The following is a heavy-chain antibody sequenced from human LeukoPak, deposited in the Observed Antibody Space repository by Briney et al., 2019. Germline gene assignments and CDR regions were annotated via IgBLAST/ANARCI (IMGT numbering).Heavy chain of an antibody. Sequence: GGSLRLSCAASGCTFSSYWMSWVRQAPGKGLEWVANIKQDGSEKYYMDSVKGRFTISRDNAKNSLYLQMNSLRAEDTAVYYCGTTVTTGRRYWGQGTLVTVSS. CDR1: GCTFSSYW. CDR2: IKQDGSEK. CDR3: GTTVTTGRRY. J-gene: IGHJ4*02. D-gene: IGHD4-17*01. V-gene: IGHV3-7*01.